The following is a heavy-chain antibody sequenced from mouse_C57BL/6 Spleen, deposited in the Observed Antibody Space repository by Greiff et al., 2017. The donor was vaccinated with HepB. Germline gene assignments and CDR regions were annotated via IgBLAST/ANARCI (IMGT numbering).Heavy chain of an antibody. V-gene: IGHV1-55*01. J-gene: IGHJ2*01. D-gene: IGHD1-1*01. CDR1: GYTFTSYW. CDR3: ARFRTTVVATGFDY. CDR2: IYPGSGST. Sequence: VKLQQPGAELVKPGASVKMSCKASGYTFTSYWITWVKQRPGQGLEWIGDIYPGSGSTNYNEKFKSKATLTVDTSSSTAYMQLSSLTSEDSAVYYCARFRTTVVATGFDYWGQGTTLTVSS.